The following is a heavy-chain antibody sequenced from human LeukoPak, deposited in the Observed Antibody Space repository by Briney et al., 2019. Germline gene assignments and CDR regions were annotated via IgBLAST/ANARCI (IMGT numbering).Heavy chain of an antibody. V-gene: IGHV3-33*03. Sequence: PGRSLRLSCAASGFTFSSYGMHWVRQAPGKGLEWVAVIWYDGSNKYYADSVKGRFTISRDNSKDTLVLQMNSLRAEDTAVYYCARKKLVDTALAGASYYYYYYGMDVWGQGTTVTVSS. CDR3: ARKKLVDTALAGASYYYYYYGMDV. J-gene: IGHJ6*02. CDR2: IWYDGSNK. CDR1: GFTFSSYG. D-gene: IGHD5-18*01.